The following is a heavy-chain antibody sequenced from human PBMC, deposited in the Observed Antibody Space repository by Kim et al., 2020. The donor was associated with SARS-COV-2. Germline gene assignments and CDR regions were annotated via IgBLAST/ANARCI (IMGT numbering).Heavy chain of an antibody. J-gene: IGHJ4*02. Sequence: NYNPSRKSRVTLSVDTSKNQFSLKLSSVTAADTAVYYCARGHGQQNFDYWGQGTLVTVSS. D-gene: IGHD6-13*01. CDR3: ARGHGQQNFDY. V-gene: IGHV4-59*09.